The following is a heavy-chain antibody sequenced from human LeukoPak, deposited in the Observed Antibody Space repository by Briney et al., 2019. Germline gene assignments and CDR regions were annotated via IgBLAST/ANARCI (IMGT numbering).Heavy chain of an antibody. V-gene: IGHV3-23*01. CDR3: AKGSYYDSSGSFYFDY. J-gene: IGHJ4*02. CDR1: GFTFSNYA. Sequence: GGSLRLPCAASGFTFSNYAMSWVRQAPGKGLEWVSGISGSGDNTYYADSVKGRFTISRDNSKNTLYVQVNSLGTEDTAAYYCAKGSYYDSSGSFYFDYWGQGTLVTVSS. D-gene: IGHD3-22*01. CDR2: ISGSGDNT.